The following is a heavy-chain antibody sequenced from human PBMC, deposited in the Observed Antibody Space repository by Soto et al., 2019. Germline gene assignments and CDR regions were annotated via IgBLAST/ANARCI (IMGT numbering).Heavy chain of an antibody. CDR1: GFTFSSYA. CDR3: AKSPGMYYYDSSGYYHYDY. CDR2: ISGSGVST. V-gene: IGHV3-23*01. Sequence: LRLSCAASGFTFSSYAMSWVRQAPGKGLEWVSAISGSGVSTYYADSVKGRFTISRDNSKNTLYLQMNSLRAEDTAVYYCAKSPGMYYYDSSGYYHYDYWGQGTLVTVSS. J-gene: IGHJ4*02. D-gene: IGHD3-22*01.